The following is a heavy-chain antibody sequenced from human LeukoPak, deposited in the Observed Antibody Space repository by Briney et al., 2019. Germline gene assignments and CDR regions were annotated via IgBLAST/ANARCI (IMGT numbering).Heavy chain of an antibody. J-gene: IGHJ4*02. Sequence: PSETLSLTCTVSGGSISIYYWSWIRQPPGKGLEWIGYIYYSGSTNYNPSLKSRVTISVDTSKNQFSLKLSSVTAADTAVYYCARAGGSGSYGGLHYFDYWGQGTLVTVSS. CDR2: IYYSGST. V-gene: IGHV4-59*01. D-gene: IGHD3-10*01. CDR1: GGSISIYY. CDR3: ARAGGSGSYGGLHYFDY.